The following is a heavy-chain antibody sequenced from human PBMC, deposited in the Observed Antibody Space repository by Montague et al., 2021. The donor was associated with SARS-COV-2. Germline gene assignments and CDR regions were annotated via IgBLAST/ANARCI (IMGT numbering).Heavy chain of an antibody. D-gene: IGHD3-9*01. V-gene: IGHV5-51*01. CDR2: IYPGDSDT. CDR3: ARCSNYDILTGTNYYYYYMDV. CDR1: GYSFTSYW. Sequence: QSGAEVKKPGESLKISCKGSGYSFTSYWIGWVRQMPGKGLEWMGIIYPGDSDTRYSPSFQGQVTISADKSISTAYLQWSSLKASDTATYHCARCSNYDILTGTNYYYYYMDVWGKGTTVTVSS. J-gene: IGHJ6*03.